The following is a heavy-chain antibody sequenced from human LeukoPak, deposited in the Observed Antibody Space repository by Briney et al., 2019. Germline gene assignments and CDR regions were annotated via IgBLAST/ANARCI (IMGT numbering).Heavy chain of an antibody. CDR3: AKTRGDYGDYVVHYYYYYYMDV. Sequence: GGSLRLSCAASGFTFSSYAMHWVRQAPGKGLEWVAVISYDASNKYYADSVKGRFTISRDNSKNTLYLQMNSLRAEDTAVYYCAKTRGDYGDYVVHYYYYYYMDVWGKGTTVTISS. J-gene: IGHJ6*03. CDR1: GFTFSSYA. D-gene: IGHD4-17*01. V-gene: IGHV3-30*04. CDR2: ISYDASNK.